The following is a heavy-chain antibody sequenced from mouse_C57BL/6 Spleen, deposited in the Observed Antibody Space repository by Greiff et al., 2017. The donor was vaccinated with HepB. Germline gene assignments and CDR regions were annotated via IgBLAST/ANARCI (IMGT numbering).Heavy chain of an antibody. J-gene: IGHJ4*01. CDR3: ARGDSYAMDY. CDR2: ISSGSSTI. CDR1: GFTFSDYG. V-gene: IGHV5-17*01. Sequence: EVMLVESGGGLVKPGGSLKLSCAASGFTFSDYGMHWVRQAPEKGLEWVAYISSGSSTIYYADTVKGRFTISRDHAKNTLFLQMTSLRSEDTAMYYCARGDSYAMDYCGQGTSVTVSS.